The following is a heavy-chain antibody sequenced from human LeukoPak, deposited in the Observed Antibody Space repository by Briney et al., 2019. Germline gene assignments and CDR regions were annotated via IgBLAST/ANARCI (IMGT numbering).Heavy chain of an antibody. CDR3: AKDSFTVVRGVASDDGFAV. CDR2: AGDSTATT. Sequence: PGGPLRLSCAASGFTFATYGMSWIRQAPGKGLEWVSVAGDSTATTHYADSVRGRFFISRDNSKNTVHLQMNNLRAEDTAVYYCAKDSFTVVRGVASDDGFAVWGQGTMVIVS. D-gene: IGHD3-10*01. V-gene: IGHV3-23*01. CDR1: GFTFATYG. J-gene: IGHJ3*01.